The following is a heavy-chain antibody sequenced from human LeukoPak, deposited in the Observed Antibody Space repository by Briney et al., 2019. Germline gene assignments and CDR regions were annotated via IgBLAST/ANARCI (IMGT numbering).Heavy chain of an antibody. V-gene: IGHV3-48*03. Sequence: PGGSLRLSCAASGFTFSSYEMNWVRQAPGKGLEWVSYISSSGSTIYYADSVKGRFTISRDNSKNTLYLQMNSLRAEDTAVYYCAKETYYDFWSGYSVGFDYWGQGTLVTVSS. CDR3: AKETYYDFWSGYSVGFDY. D-gene: IGHD3-3*01. J-gene: IGHJ4*02. CDR1: GFTFSSYE. CDR2: ISSSGSTI.